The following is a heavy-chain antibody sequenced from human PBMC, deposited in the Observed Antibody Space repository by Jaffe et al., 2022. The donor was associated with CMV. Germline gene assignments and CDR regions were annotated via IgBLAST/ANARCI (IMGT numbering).Heavy chain of an antibody. CDR3: ARVGDGDYDFPSWFDP. V-gene: IGHV4-34*01. CDR2: INHSGST. Sequence: QVQLQQWGAGLLKPSETLSLTCAVYGGSFSGYYWSWIRQPPGKGLEWIGEINHSGSTNYNPSLKSRVTISVDTSKNQFSLKLSSVTAADTAVYYCARVGDGDYDFPSWFDPWGQGTLVTVSS. CDR1: GGSFSGYY. J-gene: IGHJ5*02. D-gene: IGHD3-3*01.